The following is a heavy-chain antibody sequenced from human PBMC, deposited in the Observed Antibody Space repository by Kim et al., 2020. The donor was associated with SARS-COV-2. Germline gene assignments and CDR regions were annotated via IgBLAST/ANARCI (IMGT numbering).Heavy chain of an antibody. D-gene: IGHD3-10*01. CDR2: IYHSGST. CDR3: ARTGRGLYYFDY. V-gene: IGHV4-59*08. CDR1: GCSISDYY. Sequence: SETLSLTCPVSGCSISDYYWSWIRQSTGKRLEWIGFIYHSGSTNYNPSLRSRVPISLDTAKNQFSLKLSSVTAADTAVYHCARTGRGLYYFDYWGQGSLVTVA. J-gene: IGHJ4*02.